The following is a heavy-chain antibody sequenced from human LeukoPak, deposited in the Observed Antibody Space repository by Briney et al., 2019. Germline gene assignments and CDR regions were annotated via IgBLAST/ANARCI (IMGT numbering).Heavy chain of an antibody. D-gene: IGHD6-19*01. J-gene: IGHJ6*02. CDR1: GFDFDDYA. V-gene: IGHV3-9*01. CDR3: AKDKSHSSWTSRYYYYALDV. Sequence: GGSLRLSCVASGFDFDDYAVHWVRQPPGKGLEWVSGISWNSKKIGYADSVKGRFSISRDNAKNSLYLQMNSLRAEDTALYYCAKDKSHSSWTSRYYYYALDVWGQGTTVTVSS. CDR2: ISWNSKKI.